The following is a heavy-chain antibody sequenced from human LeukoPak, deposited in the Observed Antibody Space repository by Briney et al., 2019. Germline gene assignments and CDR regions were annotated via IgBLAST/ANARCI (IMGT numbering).Heavy chain of an antibody. Sequence: GASVKVSCKASGGTFSSYAISWVRQAPGQGLEWMGGIIPIFGTANYAQKFQGRVTITADESTSTAYMELSSLRSEDTAVYYCARDIVATIEGHFDYWGQGTLVTVSS. V-gene: IGHV1-69*13. J-gene: IGHJ4*02. CDR1: GGTFSSYA. D-gene: IGHD5-12*01. CDR3: ARDIVATIEGHFDY. CDR2: IIPIFGTA.